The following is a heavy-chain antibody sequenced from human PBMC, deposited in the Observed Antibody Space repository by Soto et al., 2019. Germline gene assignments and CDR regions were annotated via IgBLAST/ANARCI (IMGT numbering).Heavy chain of an antibody. CDR3: ANHDYGGNRV. CDR1: GLTVSNYS. V-gene: IGHV3-21*01. J-gene: IGHJ4*02. CDR2: SSRSSSHM. Sequence: EVKLVESGGGLVKPGGSLRLSCVASGLTVSNYSMNWIRQAPGKWLEWVSSSSRSSSHMFYADSVRGRFTISRDNAKNSLYLQMNSLRAEDTAVYYCANHDYGGNRVWGQGTLVTVSS. D-gene: IGHD2-21*01.